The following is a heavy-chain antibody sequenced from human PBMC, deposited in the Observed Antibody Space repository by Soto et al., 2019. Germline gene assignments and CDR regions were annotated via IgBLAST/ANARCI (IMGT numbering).Heavy chain of an antibody. CDR1: GFTFSSYS. J-gene: IGHJ6*02. CDR2: ISGSSVSI. V-gene: IGHV3-48*02. CDR3: ARLTSILYGMDV. Sequence: EVQLVESGGGSVQPGGSLRLPCGAAGFTFSSYSMNWVRQAPGKGLEWVSYISGSSVSIYYADSVKGRFTVSRDNAQNSLFLEMNSLRDEDTAVYYCARLTSILYGMDVWGLGTTVTVSS. D-gene: IGHD2-15*01.